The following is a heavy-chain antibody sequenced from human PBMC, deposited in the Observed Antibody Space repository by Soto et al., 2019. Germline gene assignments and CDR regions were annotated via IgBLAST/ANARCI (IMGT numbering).Heavy chain of an antibody. CDR1: GFTFSSYA. CDR2: ISYDGSNK. Sequence: GGSLRLSCAASGFTFSSYAMHWVRQAPGKGLEWVAVISYDGSNKYYADSVKGRFTISRDNSKNTLYLQMNSLRAEDTALYYCAKTFDTSGSQYWGQGTLVTVSS. D-gene: IGHD3-22*01. V-gene: IGHV3-30-3*02. J-gene: IGHJ4*02. CDR3: AKTFDTSGSQY.